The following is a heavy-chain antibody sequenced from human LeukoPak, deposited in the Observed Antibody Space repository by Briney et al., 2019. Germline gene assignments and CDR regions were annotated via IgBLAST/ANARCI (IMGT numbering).Heavy chain of an antibody. CDR3: ARGGEMATTPEDY. J-gene: IGHJ4*02. CDR1: GGSISSGSYY. D-gene: IGHD5-24*01. Sequence: SQTLSLTCTVSGGSISSGSYYWSWIRQPAGKGLEWIGRIYTSGSTNYNPSLKSRVTISVDTSKNQFSLKLSSVTAADTAVYYCARGGEMATTPEDYWGQGTLVTVSS. CDR2: IYTSGST. V-gene: IGHV4-61*02.